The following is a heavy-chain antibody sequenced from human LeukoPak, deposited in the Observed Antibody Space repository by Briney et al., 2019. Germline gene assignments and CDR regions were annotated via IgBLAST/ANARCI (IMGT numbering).Heavy chain of an antibody. CDR3: ARFPMYGSGSYYTGTNWFDP. CDR2: INHSGST. Sequence: SETLSLTCTVSGGSISSSYSYWSWIRQPPGKGLEWIGEINHSGSTNYNPSLKSRVTISVDTSKNQFSLKLSSVTAADTAVYYCARFPMYGSGSYYTGTNWFDPWGQGTLVAVSS. D-gene: IGHD3-10*01. J-gene: IGHJ5*02. CDR1: GGSISSSYSY. V-gene: IGHV4-39*07.